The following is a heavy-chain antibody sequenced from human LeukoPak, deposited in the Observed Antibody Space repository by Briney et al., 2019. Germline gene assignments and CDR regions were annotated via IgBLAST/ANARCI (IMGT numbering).Heavy chain of an antibody. CDR2: ISAYNGNT. CDR3: AREGYCSGGICYSTMNWFDP. V-gene: IGHV1-18*01. D-gene: IGHD2-15*01. Sequence: GASVEVSCKASGSRFTSYGITWVRQAPGQGLEWKGWISAYNGNTNYAQKVQGRVTLTTDTSTSTAYMELRSLRSDDTAVYYCAREGYCSGGICYSTMNWFDPWGQGTLVTVSS. J-gene: IGHJ5*02. CDR1: GSRFTSYG.